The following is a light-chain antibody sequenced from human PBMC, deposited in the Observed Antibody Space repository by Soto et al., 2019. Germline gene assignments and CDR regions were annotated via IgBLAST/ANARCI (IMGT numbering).Light chain of an antibody. V-gene: IGKV1-39*01. J-gene: IGKJ5*01. Sequence: DIQMAPSPSSLSPSVGDRFTITCRASQSISTYLNWYQQRPGKAPKLLIYAASTLQSGVPSRFSGSGSETDFTLTISSLQVEDFATYYCQQSHSTPETFGQGTRLDIK. CDR2: AAS. CDR3: QQSHSTPET. CDR1: QSISTY.